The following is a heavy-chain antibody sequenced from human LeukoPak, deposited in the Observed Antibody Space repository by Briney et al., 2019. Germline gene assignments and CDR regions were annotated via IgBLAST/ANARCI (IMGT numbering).Heavy chain of an antibody. Sequence: GGSLRLSCAASGFTFSSYWMSWVRQAPGKGLEWVANIKQDGSEKYYVDSVKGRFTISRDNAKDSLFLQMNSLRTEDTALYYCAKATSGRDFDYWGQETLVTVSS. CDR1: GFTFSSYW. V-gene: IGHV3-7*03. D-gene: IGHD6-19*01. J-gene: IGHJ4*02. CDR2: IKQDGSEK. CDR3: AKATSGRDFDY.